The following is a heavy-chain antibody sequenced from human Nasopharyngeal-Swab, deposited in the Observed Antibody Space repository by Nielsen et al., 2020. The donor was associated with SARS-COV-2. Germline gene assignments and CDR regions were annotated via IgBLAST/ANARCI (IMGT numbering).Heavy chain of an antibody. CDR3: AREGRITMVRGVITKTNWFDP. CDR1: GGSISSYY. CDR2: IYYSGST. D-gene: IGHD3-10*01. V-gene: IGHV4-59*01. J-gene: IGHJ5*02. Sequence: GSLRLSCPVSGGSISSYYWSWIRQPPGKGLEWIGYIYYSGSTNYDPSLKSRVTISVDTSKNQFSLKLSSVTAADTAVYYCAREGRITMVRGVITKTNWFDPWGQGTLVTVSS.